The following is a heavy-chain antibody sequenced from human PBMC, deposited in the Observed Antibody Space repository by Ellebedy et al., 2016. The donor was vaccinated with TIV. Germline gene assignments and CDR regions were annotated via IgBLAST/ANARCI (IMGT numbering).Heavy chain of an antibody. CDR3: ARTHYGGNSIWFDP. J-gene: IGHJ5*02. D-gene: IGHD4-23*01. CDR1: GASISSSY. Sequence: SETLSLXXTVSGASISSSYWSWIRQPPGKGLEWIGFVHHSGNTYYSPSLKTRVTTSIDTSRNQFSLRLRSVTAADSAVYFCARTHYGGNSIWFDPWGQGTLVTVSS. CDR2: VHHSGNT. V-gene: IGHV4-59*12.